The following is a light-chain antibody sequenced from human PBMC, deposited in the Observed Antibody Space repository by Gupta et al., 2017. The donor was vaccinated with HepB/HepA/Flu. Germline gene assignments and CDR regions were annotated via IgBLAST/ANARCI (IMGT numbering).Light chain of an antibody. Sequence: EMLLTPSPVTLSLSPGERTPLSCSASHSVSRYLAWYQQKPGQPPSLLVFDASNRATGVPARISGSGYGTEFTLTISSLEPEDFAVYYCQQRINWPITFGGGTTVEIK. CDR3: QQRINWPIT. CDR1: HSVSRY. V-gene: IGKV3-11*01. J-gene: IGKJ4*01. CDR2: DAS.